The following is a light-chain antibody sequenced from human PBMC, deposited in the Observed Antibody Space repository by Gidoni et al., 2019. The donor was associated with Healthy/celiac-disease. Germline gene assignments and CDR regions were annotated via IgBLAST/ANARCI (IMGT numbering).Light chain of an antibody. V-gene: IGKV1-33*01. CDR3: QQYDNLPLT. J-gene: IGKJ4*01. CDR1: QDISNY. Sequence: DIHIPQSPSSLSASVGDRVTITCQASQDISNYLNWYQQKPGKAPKLLTYDASNLETGVPSRFSGSGSGTDFTFTISSLQPEDMATYYGQQYDNLPLTFGGGTKVEIK. CDR2: DAS.